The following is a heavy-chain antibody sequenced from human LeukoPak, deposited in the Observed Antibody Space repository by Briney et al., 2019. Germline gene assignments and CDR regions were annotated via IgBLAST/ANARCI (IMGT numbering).Heavy chain of an antibody. CDR3: AREGTTVTTALDY. V-gene: IGHV1-2*02. J-gene: IGHJ4*02. CDR1: GYTFTGYY. D-gene: IGHD4-17*01. CDR2: INPNSGGT. Sequence: ASVKVSCKASGYTFTGYYMHWVRQAPGQGLEWMRWINPNSGGTNYAQKFQGRVTMTRDTSISTAYMELSRLRSDDTAVYYCAREGTTVTTALDYWGQGTLVTVSS.